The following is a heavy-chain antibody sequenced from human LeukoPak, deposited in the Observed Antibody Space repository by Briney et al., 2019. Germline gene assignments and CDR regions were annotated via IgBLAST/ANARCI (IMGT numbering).Heavy chain of an antibody. CDR1: GVTFSSYD. CDR2: ISSSSSTI. CDR3: AREASSGWHYFDY. V-gene: IGHV3-48*01. D-gene: IGHD6-19*01. J-gene: IGHJ4*02. Sequence: GGSLRLSCGVSGVTFSSYDMNWVRQAPGKGLEWVSYISSSSSTIYYADSVKGRFTISRDNAKNSLYLQMNSLRVEDTVVYYCAREASSGWHYFDYWGQGTLVTVSS.